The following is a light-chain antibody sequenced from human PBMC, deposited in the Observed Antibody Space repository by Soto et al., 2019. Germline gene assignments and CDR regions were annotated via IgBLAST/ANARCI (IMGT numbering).Light chain of an antibody. V-gene: IGKV1-5*03. CDR2: KAS. CDR3: QQYNSYSWT. J-gene: IGKJ1*01. CDR1: QTIDSW. Sequence: DIQMTQSPSTLSASVGDRVTITCRASQTIDSWLAWYQQRPGKPPNLLIYKASSLQSGVPSRFSGSGSGTEFTLTISSLQPDDFATYYCQQYNSYSWTFGQGTKVDIK.